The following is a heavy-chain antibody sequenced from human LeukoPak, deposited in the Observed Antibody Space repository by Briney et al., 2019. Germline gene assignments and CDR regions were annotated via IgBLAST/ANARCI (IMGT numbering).Heavy chain of an antibody. J-gene: IGHJ6*04. V-gene: IGHV1-46*01. CDR2: INPSGGST. CDR3: ARDLITMVRGVIRYYGMDV. D-gene: IGHD3-10*01. Sequence: ASVKVSCKASGYTFTSYYMHWVRQAPGQGLERMGIINPSGGSTSYAQKFQGRVTMTRDTSTSTVYMELSSLRSEDTAVYYCARDLITMVRGVIRYYGMDVWGKGTTVTVSS. CDR1: GYTFTSYY.